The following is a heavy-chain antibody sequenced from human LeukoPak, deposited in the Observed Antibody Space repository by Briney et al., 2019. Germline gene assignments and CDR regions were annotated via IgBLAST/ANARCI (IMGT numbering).Heavy chain of an antibody. Sequence: SETLSLTCAVYGGSFSGYYWSWIRQPPGKGLEWIGEINQSGSTNYNPSLKSRVTISVDTSKNQFSLKLSSVTAADTAVYYCARAKIEGRRYCSSTSCLQPYYFDYWGQGTLVTVSS. CDR1: GGSFSGYY. J-gene: IGHJ4*02. CDR2: INQSGST. CDR3: ARAKIEGRRYCSSTSCLQPYYFDY. V-gene: IGHV4-34*01. D-gene: IGHD2-2*01.